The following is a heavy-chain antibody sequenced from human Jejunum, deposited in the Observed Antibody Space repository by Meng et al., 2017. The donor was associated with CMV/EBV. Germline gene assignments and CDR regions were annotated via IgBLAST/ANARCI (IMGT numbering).Heavy chain of an antibody. CDR3: ARLYCSGGSCYTIDY. J-gene: IGHJ4*02. V-gene: IGHV7-4-1*02. CDR1: RYTCTSLA. D-gene: IGHD2-15*01. CDR2: INTTAGNP. Sequence: ELVQLGSSVEKAGTTGNVSMQASRYTCTSLAIDCVPRAPGQALEWMGWINTTAGNPTYAQGFTGRFVFSLDTSVSTAYLQISSLKAADTAVYYCARLYCSGGSCYTIDYWGQGTLVTVSS.